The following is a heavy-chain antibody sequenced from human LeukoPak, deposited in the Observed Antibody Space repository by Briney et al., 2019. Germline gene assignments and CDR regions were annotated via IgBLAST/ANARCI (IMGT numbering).Heavy chain of an antibody. CDR3: ARDMRSGRWLHTTYYGMDV. D-gene: IGHD5-24*01. J-gene: IGHJ6*02. CDR2: IKQDGSEK. CDR1: GFTFSGSA. V-gene: IGHV3-7*01. Sequence: GGSLRLSCAASGFTFSGSAMHWVRQAPGKGLEWVANIKQDGSEKYYVDFVEGRFTISRDNAKNSLYLQMNSLRAEDTAVYYCARDMRSGRWLHTTYYGMDVWGQGTAVTVSS.